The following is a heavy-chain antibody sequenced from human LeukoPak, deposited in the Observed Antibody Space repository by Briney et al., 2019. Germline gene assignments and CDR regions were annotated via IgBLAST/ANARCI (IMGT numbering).Heavy chain of an antibody. CDR3: ARLYCSGGSCYSGDAFDM. J-gene: IGHJ3*02. V-gene: IGHV3-48*04. CDR2: ISSSSRTI. D-gene: IGHD2-15*01. Sequence: QSGGSLRLSCAASGFTFSSYSMNWVRQAPGKGLEWVSYISSSSRTIYYADSVKGRFTISRDNAKNSLYLQMNSLRAEDTAVYYCARLYCSGGSCYSGDAFDMWGQGTMVTVSS. CDR1: GFTFSSYS.